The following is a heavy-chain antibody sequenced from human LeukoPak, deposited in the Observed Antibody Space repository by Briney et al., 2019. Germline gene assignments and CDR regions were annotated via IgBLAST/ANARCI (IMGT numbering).Heavy chain of an antibody. CDR3: ARGAQLLL. J-gene: IGHJ4*02. CDR2: IYSGST. V-gene: IGHV4-59*01. CDR1: GGSISSYY. Sequence: SETLSLTCTVSGGSISSYYWSWIRQPPGKGLEWIGYIYSGSTKYNPSLKSRVTISVDTSKNQFSLKLSSVTAADTAVYYCARGAQLLLWGQGTLVTVSS. D-gene: IGHD2-2*01.